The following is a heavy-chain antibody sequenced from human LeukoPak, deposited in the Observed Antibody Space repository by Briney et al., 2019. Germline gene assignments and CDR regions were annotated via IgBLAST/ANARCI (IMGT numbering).Heavy chain of an antibody. V-gene: IGHV1-69*13. Sequence: ASVKVSCKASGGTFSSYAISWVRRAPGQGLEWMGGIIPIFGTANYAQKFQGRVTITADESMSTAYMELSSLRSEDTAVYYCARDNGYSSGWYGGCLGYWGQGTLVTVSS. CDR2: IIPIFGTA. CDR3: ARDNGYSSGWYGGCLGY. J-gene: IGHJ4*02. CDR1: GGTFSSYA. D-gene: IGHD6-19*01.